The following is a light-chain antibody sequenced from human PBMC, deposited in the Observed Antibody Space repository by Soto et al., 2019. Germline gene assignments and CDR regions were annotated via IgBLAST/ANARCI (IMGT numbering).Light chain of an antibody. CDR2: GAS. CDR3: QQYNDWPSMT. J-gene: IGKJ5*01. Sequence: EIVMTQSPATLSVSPGERVTLSCRASQSVSSHLAWYQQKPGQAPRLLIYGASTRATGIPARFSGSGPGTEFSLTISSLQSEDLAAYYCQQYNDWPSMTFGQGTRLEIK. V-gene: IGKV3-15*01. CDR1: QSVSSH.